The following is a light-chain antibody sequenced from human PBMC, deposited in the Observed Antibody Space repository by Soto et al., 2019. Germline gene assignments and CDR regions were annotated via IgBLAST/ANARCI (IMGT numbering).Light chain of an antibody. V-gene: IGKV1-5*03. CDR1: QSISSW. J-gene: IGKJ1*01. Sequence: DIQMTQSPSTLSASVGDRVTITCRASQSISSWLAWYQQKPGKAPKLLIYKASTLQSGVPSRFSGSGSGTEFILAISSLQTDDSATYYCQQYNDNWTFGQGTKVEIK. CDR3: QQYNDNWT. CDR2: KAS.